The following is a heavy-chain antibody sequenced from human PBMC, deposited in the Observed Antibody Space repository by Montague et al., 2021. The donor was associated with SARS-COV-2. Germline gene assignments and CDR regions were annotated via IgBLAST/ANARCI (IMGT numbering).Heavy chain of an antibody. CDR3: AGTLLWFGELLYYYGMDV. J-gene: IGHJ6*02. D-gene: IGHD3-10*01. V-gene: IGHV3-23*01. CDR1: GFTFSSYA. Sequence: SQRLSCAASGFTFSSYAMSWVRQAPGKGLEWVSAISGSGGSTYYADSVKGRFTISRDNSKNTLYLQMNSLRAEDTAVYYCAGTLLWFGELLYYYGMDVWGQGTTVTVSS. CDR2: ISGSGGST.